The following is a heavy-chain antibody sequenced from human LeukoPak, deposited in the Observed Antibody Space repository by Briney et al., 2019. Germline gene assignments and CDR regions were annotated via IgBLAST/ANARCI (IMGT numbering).Heavy chain of an antibody. Sequence: AGGSLRLSCAASGCTFSCYWMSWVRQAPGKGLEWVANIKQDGSEKYYVDSVKGRFTISRDNAKNSLYLQMNSLRAEDTAVYYCARDLMVRGTTSGYYYYGMDVWGQGTTATVSS. CDR3: ARDLMVRGTTSGYYYYGMDV. J-gene: IGHJ6*02. CDR2: IKQDGSEK. D-gene: IGHD3-10*01. CDR1: GCTFSCYW. V-gene: IGHV3-7*01.